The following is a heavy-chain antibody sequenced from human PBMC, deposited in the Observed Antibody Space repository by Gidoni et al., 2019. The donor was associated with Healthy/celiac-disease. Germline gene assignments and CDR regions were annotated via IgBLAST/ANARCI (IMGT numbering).Heavy chain of an antibody. CDR2: INAGNGNT. V-gene: IGHV1-3*01. CDR1: GYTFTSYA. J-gene: IGHJ6*03. CDR3: ARDFIRNYMDV. Sequence: QVQLVQSGAEVKKPGASVKVSCQASGYTFTSYAMHWVRQAPGQRLEWMGWINAGNGNTKYSQKFQGRVTITRDTSASTAYMELSSLRSEDTAVYYCARDFIRNYMDVWGKGTTVTVSS.